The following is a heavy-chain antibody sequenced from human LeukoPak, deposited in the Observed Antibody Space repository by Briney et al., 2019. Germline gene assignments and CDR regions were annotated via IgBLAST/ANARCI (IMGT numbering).Heavy chain of an antibody. Sequence: GESLKISCKGSGYSFTSYWIGWVRQMPGKGLEWMGIIYPGDSDTRYSPSFQGQVTISADKSISTAYLQWSSLKASDTAMYYCARRSGKCYDILTGYSREFDYWGQGTLVTVS. CDR2: IYPGDSDT. D-gene: IGHD3-9*01. J-gene: IGHJ4*02. CDR3: ARRSGKCYDILTGYSREFDY. CDR1: GYSFTSYW. V-gene: IGHV5-51*01.